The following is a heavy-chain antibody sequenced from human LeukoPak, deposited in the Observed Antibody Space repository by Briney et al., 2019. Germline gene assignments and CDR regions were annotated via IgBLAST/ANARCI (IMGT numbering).Heavy chain of an antibody. CDR2: ISYDGSNK. J-gene: IGHJ4*02. D-gene: IGHD2-2*01. V-gene: IGHV3-30*03. CDR1: GFTFSSYG. CDR3: VRAAPGDCSSTSCSLFDN. Sequence: GGSLRLSCAASGFTFSSYGMHWVRQAPGKGLEWVAVISYDGSNKYYADSVKGRFTISRDNSKNTLYLQMSSLRAEDTAVYYCVRAAPGDCSSTSCSLFDNWGQGILVTVSS.